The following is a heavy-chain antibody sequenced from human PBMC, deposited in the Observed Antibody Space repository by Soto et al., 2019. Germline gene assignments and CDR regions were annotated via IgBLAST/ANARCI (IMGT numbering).Heavy chain of an antibody. CDR2: IKQDGSER. D-gene: IGHD7-27*01. CDR1: GFALSNYW. J-gene: IGHJ4*02. CDR3: ATETSTWGC. Sequence: EVQLVESGEGLVQPGGSLRLSCVASGFALSNYWINWVRQAPGKGLEWVANIKQDGSERNYVDSVKGRFTISRDNARNSLYLQMNSLRAEDTAAYYCATETSTWGCWGQGTLVTVSS. V-gene: IGHV3-7*05.